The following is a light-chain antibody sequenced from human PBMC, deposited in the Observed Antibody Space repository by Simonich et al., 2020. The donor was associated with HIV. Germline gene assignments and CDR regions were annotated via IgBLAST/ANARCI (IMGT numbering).Light chain of an antibody. CDR2: WAS. V-gene: IGKV4-1*01. CDR1: QSVLYSSNNKNY. J-gene: IGKJ1*01. CDR3: QQYYNSPLT. Sequence: DIVMTQSPDSLAVSLGKRATINCKSSQSVLYSSNNKNYLAWYQQKPGQPPKLLIYWASTRESGVPDRFSGSGSGTDFTLTISSLQAEDVAVYYCQQYYNSPLTFGQGTNVEVK.